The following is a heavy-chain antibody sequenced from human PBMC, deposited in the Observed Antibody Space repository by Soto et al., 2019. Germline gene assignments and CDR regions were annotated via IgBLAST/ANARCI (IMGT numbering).Heavy chain of an antibody. V-gene: IGHV3-53*01. CDR3: GARPGGGGY. Sequence: EVQLVESGGGLIQPGGSLRLSCAVSGFTVSNNYMSWVRQAPGKGLEGVSVIYSGGYTAYGDSVKGRFTISRDNSKNTLFLQRNGLRAAAPAGFYWGARPGGGGYWGQGTLVTVSS. CDR2: IYSGGYT. J-gene: IGHJ4*02. CDR1: GFTVSNNY. D-gene: IGHD3-10*01.